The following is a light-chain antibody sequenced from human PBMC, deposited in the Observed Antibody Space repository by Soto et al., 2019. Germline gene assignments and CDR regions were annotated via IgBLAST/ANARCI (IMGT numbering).Light chain of an antibody. V-gene: IGKV3-11*01. J-gene: IGKJ5*01. CDR3: QQPSNWTIT. CDR2: DAS. CDR1: ESIRTY. Sequence: EIVLTQSPATLSLSPGERATLSCRASESIRTYLAWYQQKPGQAPRLLIYDASTRATGIPARFSGSGSGTDFTLTIGSLEHEDFAIYYCQQPSNWTITFGQGTRL.